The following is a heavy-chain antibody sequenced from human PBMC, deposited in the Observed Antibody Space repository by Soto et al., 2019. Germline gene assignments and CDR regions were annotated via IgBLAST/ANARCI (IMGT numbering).Heavy chain of an antibody. Sequence: QVQLQQWGAGLLKPSETLSLTCAVYGGSFSGYYWSWIRQPPGKGLGWIGEINHSGRTTYNPSLNSRDTISVDTSKNQFSLKLSSVTAADTDVYYWARAVLLRSNEHWGQGTLVTVSS. J-gene: IGHJ1*01. CDR2: INHSGRT. CDR3: ARAVLLRSNEH. V-gene: IGHV4-34*01. D-gene: IGHD3-3*01. CDR1: GGSFSGYY.